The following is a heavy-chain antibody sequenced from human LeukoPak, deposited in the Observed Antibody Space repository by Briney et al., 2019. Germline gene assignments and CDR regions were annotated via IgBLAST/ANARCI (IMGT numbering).Heavy chain of an antibody. Sequence: GGSLRLSCAASGFTFDDYAMPWVRQAPGKGLEWVSGISWNSGSIGYADSVKGRFTISRDNAKNSLYLQMNSLRAEDTALYYCAKDSLRYSSDWMGFDYWGQGTLVTVSS. CDR2: ISWNSGSI. CDR1: GFTFDDYA. CDR3: AKDSLRYSSDWMGFDY. D-gene: IGHD6-19*01. V-gene: IGHV3-9*01. J-gene: IGHJ4*02.